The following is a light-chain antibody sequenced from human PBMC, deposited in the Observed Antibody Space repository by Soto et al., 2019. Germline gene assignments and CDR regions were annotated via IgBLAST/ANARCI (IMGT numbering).Light chain of an antibody. V-gene: IGLV2-14*01. Sequence: QSALTQPASVSGSPGQSITISCTGTSSDIGSYNYVSWYQQHPGKVPKLMIYDVTDRPSGVSNRFSGSKSGNTASLTISGLQGEDEADYYCVSYTSSSTWVFGGGTKLTVL. CDR3: VSYTSSSTWV. J-gene: IGLJ3*02. CDR2: DVT. CDR1: SSDIGSYNY.